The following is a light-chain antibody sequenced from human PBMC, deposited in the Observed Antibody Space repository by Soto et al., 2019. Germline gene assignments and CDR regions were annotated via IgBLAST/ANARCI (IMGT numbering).Light chain of an antibody. CDR2: AVN. Sequence: QSALTQPPSASGSPGQSVTISCTGTSSDVGGYKYVSWYQQYPGKAPKLMIYAVNKRPSGVPDRFSGSKSGNTASLTVSGLQAEDEADYYCSSYAGSNHYVLGNGTKVT. J-gene: IGLJ1*01. CDR3: SSYAGSNHYV. V-gene: IGLV2-8*01. CDR1: SSDVGGYKY.